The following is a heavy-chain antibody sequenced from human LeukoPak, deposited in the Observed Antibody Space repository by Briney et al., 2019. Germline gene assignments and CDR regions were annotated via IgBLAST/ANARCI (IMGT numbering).Heavy chain of an antibody. J-gene: IGHJ4*02. CDR3: AKDSHWILFDD. D-gene: IGHD2-2*03. CDR1: GFTFTTYG. V-gene: IGHV3-23*01. Sequence: GGSLRLSCSASGFTFTTYGMNWVRQAPGKGLGWVSGIGGSGTRTYYADSVKGRFTISRDNSKNTLYLQMNSLRDEDTTVYYCAKDSHWILFDDWGQGTLVTVSS. CDR2: IGGSGTRT.